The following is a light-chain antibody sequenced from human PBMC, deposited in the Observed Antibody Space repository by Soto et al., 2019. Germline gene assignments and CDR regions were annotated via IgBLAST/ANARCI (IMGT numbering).Light chain of an antibody. J-gene: IGKJ1*01. V-gene: IGKV3-15*01. CDR2: GAS. CDR3: QQYNNWPRT. Sequence: EILLTQSPGTLSLSPGDRATLSCRASHSVSSNLAWYQQKPGQAPRLLIYGASTRATGIPARFSGSGSGTEFTSTISRLQSEDFAVYYCQQYNNWPRTFGQGTKVDIK. CDR1: HSVSSN.